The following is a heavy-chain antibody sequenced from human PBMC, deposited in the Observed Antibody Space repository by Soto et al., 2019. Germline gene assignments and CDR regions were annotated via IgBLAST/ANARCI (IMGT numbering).Heavy chain of an antibody. D-gene: IGHD3-22*01. CDR3: AIDSSSSYYYFDY. CDR2: ISSGSNTI. Sequence: EVQLVESGRGLLQPGGSLRLSCAASGFTFTRFDMNWVHQAPGKGLEWVSYISSGSNTINYAESVRGRFTIPRDNAKNSLYLQMNSLRDDDTAVYHCAIDSSSSYYYFDYWGQGTLVTVSS. J-gene: IGHJ4*02. V-gene: IGHV3-48*02. CDR1: GFTFTRFD.